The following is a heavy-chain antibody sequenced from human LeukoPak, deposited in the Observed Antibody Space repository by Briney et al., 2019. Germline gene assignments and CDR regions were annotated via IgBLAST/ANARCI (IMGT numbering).Heavy chain of an antibody. CDR2: ISSSTI. CDR3: ATSTTSFDY. CDR1: GFTFSSYS. J-gene: IGHJ4*02. Sequence: GGSLRLSCAASGFTFSSYSMNWVRQAPGKGLEWVSYISSSTIYYADSVKGRFTISRDNAKNSLYLQMNSLRAEDTAIYYCATSTTSFDYWGQGTLVTVSS. V-gene: IGHV3-48*01.